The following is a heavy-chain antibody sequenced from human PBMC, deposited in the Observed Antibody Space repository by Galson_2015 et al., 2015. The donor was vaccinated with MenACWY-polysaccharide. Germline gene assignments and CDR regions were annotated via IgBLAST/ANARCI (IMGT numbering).Heavy chain of an antibody. V-gene: IGHV3-74*01. CDR2: INSDGSST. J-gene: IGHJ6*02. CDR1: GFTFSSYW. CDR3: ALYDTPPEYYYYGMDV. Sequence: SLRLSCAASGFTFSSYWMHWVRQAPGRGLVWVSRINSDGSSTSYADSVKGRFTISRDNAKNTLYLQMNSLRAEDTAVYYCALYDTPPEYYYYGMDVWGQGTTVTVSS. D-gene: IGHD3-22*01.